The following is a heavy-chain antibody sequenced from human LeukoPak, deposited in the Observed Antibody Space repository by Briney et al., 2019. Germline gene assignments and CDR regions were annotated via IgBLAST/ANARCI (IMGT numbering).Heavy chain of an antibody. J-gene: IGHJ4*02. Sequence: GGSLRLSCAASGFTFSSYWMSWVRQAPGKGLEWVANIKQDGSEKYYVDSVKGRFTISRDNAKNSLYLQMNSLRAEDTAVYSCARDHYDFWSGYYNPRSGIGYWGQGTLVTVSS. D-gene: IGHD3-3*01. V-gene: IGHV3-7*01. CDR3: ARDHYDFWSGYYNPRSGIGY. CDR2: IKQDGSEK. CDR1: GFTFSSYW.